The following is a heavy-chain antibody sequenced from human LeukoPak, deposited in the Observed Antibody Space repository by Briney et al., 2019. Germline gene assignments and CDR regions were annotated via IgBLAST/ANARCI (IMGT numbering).Heavy chain of an antibody. CDR2: INDSGGT. J-gene: IGHJ4*02. Sequence: SETLSLTCTVSGGSIRGCYWSWIRQPPGKALQWIGYINDSGGTDYNPSLKSRVTISVDMSNNQVSLKLSSVTTADTAIYYCARHLPVRAGAARFLDYWGQGTLVTVSS. D-gene: IGHD4/OR15-4a*01. CDR3: ARHLPVRAGAARFLDY. V-gene: IGHV4-59*08. CDR1: GGSIRGCY.